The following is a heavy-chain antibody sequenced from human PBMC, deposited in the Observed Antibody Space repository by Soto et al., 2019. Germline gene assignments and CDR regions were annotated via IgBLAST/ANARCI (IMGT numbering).Heavy chain of an antibody. J-gene: IGHJ5*02. CDR2: VCHSGII. D-gene: IGHD6-13*01. Sequence: PSETLSLTCAVSAYNISGFSCWGWIRQSPEKGLEWIGSVCHSGIIYYNPSLKSRVTISLDTSKNQFSLRLSSVTAADTALYYCARDVGTYSISRVWFAPWGHGTLVTVSS. CDR3: ARDVGTYSISRVWFAP. V-gene: IGHV4-38-2*02. CDR1: AYNISGFSC.